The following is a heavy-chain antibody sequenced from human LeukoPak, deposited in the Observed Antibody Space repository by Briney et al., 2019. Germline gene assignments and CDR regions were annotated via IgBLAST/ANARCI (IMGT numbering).Heavy chain of an antibody. V-gene: IGHV5-51*01. Sequence: GDSLKISCKCSGYSFTSYWIGWVRQMPGKGLEWMGIIYPGDSDARYSPSFQGQVTISADKSISTAYLQWSSLKASDTAMYYCARLAYGSGSYPDYWGQGTLVTVSS. CDR1: GYSFTSYW. CDR3: ARLAYGSGSYPDY. CDR2: IYPGDSDA. D-gene: IGHD3-10*01. J-gene: IGHJ4*02.